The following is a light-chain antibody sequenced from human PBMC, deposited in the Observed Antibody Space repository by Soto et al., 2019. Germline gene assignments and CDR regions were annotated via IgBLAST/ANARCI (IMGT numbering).Light chain of an antibody. V-gene: IGLV2-23*02. CDR2: EVN. CDR1: SSNVGSYKL. CDR3: CSSGGSPTYV. Sequence: QSVLTQPASVSGSPGQSITISCTGTSSNVGSYKLVSWYQQHPGKAPKLMIFEVNKRPSGVSNRFSGSKSGNTASLTISGLKVXXXADYYCCSSGGSPTYVFGTGTKLTVL. J-gene: IGLJ1*01.